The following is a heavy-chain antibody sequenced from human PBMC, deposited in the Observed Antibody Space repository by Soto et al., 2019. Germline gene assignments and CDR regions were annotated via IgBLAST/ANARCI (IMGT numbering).Heavy chain of an antibody. J-gene: IGHJ4*02. CDR1: GDTFTDYY. V-gene: IGHV1-46*01. CDR2: VNPSGGHT. D-gene: IGHD2-21*02. CDR3: ARGGHVVVVTAALDY. Sequence: QVQVVHSGAEVKKPGASVKVSCKASGDTFTDYYVHWVRQAPGQGLEWMGTVNPSGGHTTYAQHFLGRMTMTRDTSTSTLYMELTSLTSEDTAVYYCARGGHVVVVTAALDYWGQGTLVTVPS.